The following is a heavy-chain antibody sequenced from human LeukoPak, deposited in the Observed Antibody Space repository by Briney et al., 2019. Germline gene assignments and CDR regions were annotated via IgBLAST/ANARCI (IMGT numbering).Heavy chain of an antibody. V-gene: IGHV4-34*01. J-gene: IGHJ4*02. Sequence: SETLSPTCAVYGGSFSGYYWSWIRQPPGKGLEWIGEINHSGSTNYNPSLKSRVTISVDTSKNQFSLKLSSVTAADTAVYYCARSRAVLRFLEWLSRGLDYWGQGTLVTVSS. CDR3: ARSRAVLRFLEWLSRGLDY. CDR2: INHSGST. CDR1: GGSFSGYY. D-gene: IGHD3-3*01.